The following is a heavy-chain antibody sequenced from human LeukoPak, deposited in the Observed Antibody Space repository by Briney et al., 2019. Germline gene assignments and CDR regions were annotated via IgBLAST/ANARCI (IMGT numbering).Heavy chain of an antibody. CDR1: GGSISSSNYY. CDR3: ARGALGCSGGSCYLGY. J-gene: IGHJ4*02. V-gene: IGHV4-39*01. Sequence: PSETLSLTCTVSGGSISSSNYYWGWIRQPPGKGLEWIGTIYYSGSTYYNPSLKTRVTISVDTSKKQFSLKLSSVTAADTAVYYCARGALGCSGGSCYLGYWGQGTLVTVSS. D-gene: IGHD2-15*01. CDR2: IYYSGST.